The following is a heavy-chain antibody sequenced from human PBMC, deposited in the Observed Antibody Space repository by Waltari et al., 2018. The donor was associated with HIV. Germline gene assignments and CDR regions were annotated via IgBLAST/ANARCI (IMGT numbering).Heavy chain of an antibody. CDR2: IYTSGCT. J-gene: IGHJ3*02. V-gene: IGHV4-4*07. D-gene: IGHD3-10*01. CDR3: ARDLYYYGSGSRSASAFDI. CDR1: GGSISSYY. Sequence: QVQLQESGPGLVKPSETLSLTCTVSGGSISSYYWSWIRQPAGQGLEWIGRIYTSGCTNSTPSLTRRVTMSVDTSKNQFSLKLSSVTAADTAVYYCARDLYYYGSGSRSASAFDIWGQGTMVTVSS.